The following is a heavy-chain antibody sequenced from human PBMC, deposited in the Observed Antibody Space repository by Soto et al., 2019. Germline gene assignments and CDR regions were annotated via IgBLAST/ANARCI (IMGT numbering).Heavy chain of an antibody. CDR2: TWYDGGNK. J-gene: IGHJ6*02. D-gene: IGHD5-12*01. CDR1: GFTFSSYG. Sequence: QVQLVESGGGVVQPGGSLRLSCAVSGFTFSSYGMHWVRQAPGKGLEWVALTWYDGGNKYYADSVKGRFSISRDNSKNMLYRQMNSLRDEDTAVYYCVRASGYNGYDYVYYYGMDVWGQGTTVTVSS. V-gene: IGHV3-33*01. CDR3: VRASGYNGYDYVYYYGMDV.